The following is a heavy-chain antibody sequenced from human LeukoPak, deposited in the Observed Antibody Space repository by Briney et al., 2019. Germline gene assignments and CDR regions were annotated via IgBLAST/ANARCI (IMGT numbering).Heavy chain of an antibody. J-gene: IGHJ5*02. CDR1: GGSFSAYY. Sequence: SETLSLTCAVYGGSFSAYYWTWIRQPPGKGLEWIGEINHSGSTNYNPSLKSRVTISIDTSKNQFSLKLRSVTAADTAVYYCARGEYGNQRSNNWFDPLGQGTLVTVSS. V-gene: IGHV4-34*01. D-gene: IGHD4-11*01. CDR2: INHSGST. CDR3: ARGEYGNQRSNNWFDP.